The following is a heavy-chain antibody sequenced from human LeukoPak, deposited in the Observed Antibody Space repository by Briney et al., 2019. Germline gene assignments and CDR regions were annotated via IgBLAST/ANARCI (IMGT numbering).Heavy chain of an antibody. CDR2: IYNSGST. D-gene: IGHD5-24*01. Sequence: PSETLSLTCTVSGGSISIYYWSWIRQPPGEGLEWLGYIYNSGSTYYNPSLKSRVTISVDTSKNQSSLRLTSMTAADAAVYYCVRDRELTYWGQGTLVTVSS. V-gene: IGHV4-59*01. CDR3: VRDRELTY. CDR1: GGSISIYY. J-gene: IGHJ4*02.